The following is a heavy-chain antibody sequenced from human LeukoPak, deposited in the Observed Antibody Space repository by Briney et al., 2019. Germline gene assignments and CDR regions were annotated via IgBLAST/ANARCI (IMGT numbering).Heavy chain of an antibody. J-gene: IGHJ1*01. CDR1: GYTFTGYY. V-gene: IGHV1-2*02. CDR3: AREHCSSTSCYTYFQH. Sequence: ASVKVSCKAPGYTFTGYYMHWVRQAPGQGLEWMGWINPNSGGTNYAQKFQGRVTMTRDTSISTAYMELSRLRSDDTAVYYCAREHCSSTSCYTYFQHWGQGTPVTVSS. CDR2: INPNSGGT. D-gene: IGHD2-2*02.